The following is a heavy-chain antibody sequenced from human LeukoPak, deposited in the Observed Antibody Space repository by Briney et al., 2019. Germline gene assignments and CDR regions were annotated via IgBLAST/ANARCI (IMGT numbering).Heavy chain of an antibody. J-gene: IGHJ5*02. V-gene: IGHV1-2*02. CDR3: TRAGYKSAPYSLECFEP. Sequence: ASVKVSCKASEYIFAVILLHWVREPPGEGLEWMGWMNPSSGDTEYAQKFQGRVAMTRDTSSSTAYMELSRLRSDDTAVYYCTRAGYKSAPYSLECFEPWGQGTLVIVSS. CDR2: MNPSSGDT. D-gene: IGHD1-26*01. CDR1: EYIFAVIL.